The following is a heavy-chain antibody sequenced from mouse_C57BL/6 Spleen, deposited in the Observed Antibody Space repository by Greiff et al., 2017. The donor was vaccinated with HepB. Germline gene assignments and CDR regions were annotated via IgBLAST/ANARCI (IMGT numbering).Heavy chain of an antibody. CDR3: VFGTTVAYWYFDV. D-gene: IGHD1-1*01. V-gene: IGHV10-1*01. J-gene: IGHJ1*03. CDR2: IRSKSNNYAT. CDR1: GFSFNTYA. Sequence: EVQVVESGGGLVQPKGSLKLSCAASGFSFNTYAMNWVRQAPGKGLEWVARIRSKSNNYATYYADSVKDRFTISRDDSESMLYLQMNNLKTEDTAMYYCVFGTTVAYWYFDVWGTGTTVTVSS.